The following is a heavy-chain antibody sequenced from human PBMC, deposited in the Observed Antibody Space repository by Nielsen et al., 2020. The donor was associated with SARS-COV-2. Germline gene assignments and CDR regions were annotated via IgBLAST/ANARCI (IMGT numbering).Heavy chain of an antibody. D-gene: IGHD5-12*01. CDR3: AALGGYDPSRYYYYYYGMDV. CDR2: INPNSGGT. CDR1: GYTFTGYY. Sequence: ASVKVSCKASGYTFTGYYMHWVRQAPGQGLEWMGWINPNSGGTNYAQKFQGRVTMTRDTSTSTVYMELSSLRSEDTAVYYCAALGGYDPSRYYYYYYGMDVWGQGTTVTVSS. J-gene: IGHJ6*02. V-gene: IGHV1-2*02.